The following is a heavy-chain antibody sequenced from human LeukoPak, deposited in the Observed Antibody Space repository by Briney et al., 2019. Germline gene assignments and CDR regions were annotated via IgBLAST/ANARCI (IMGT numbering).Heavy chain of an antibody. V-gene: IGHV3-7*01. CDR2: MNIDGSEK. CDR3: ARDRVGWKLLLDY. J-gene: IGHJ4*02. D-gene: IGHD3-22*01. CDR1: GFTFSSFW. Sequence: GGSLRLSCAASGFTFSSFWMGWVRQTPGKRLEWVANMNIDGSEKYYADSVKGRFSISRDNARNSVYLQMNSLRVEDTAVYYGARDRVGWKLLLDYGGKETWVTVS.